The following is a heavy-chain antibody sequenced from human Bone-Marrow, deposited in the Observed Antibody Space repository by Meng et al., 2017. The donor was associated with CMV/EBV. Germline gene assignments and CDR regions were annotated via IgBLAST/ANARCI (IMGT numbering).Heavy chain of an antibody. D-gene: IGHD6-13*01. J-gene: IGHJ4*02. CDR3: ARRPRLRERQQLVPYYFDY. Sequence: SETLSLTCTVSGGSVSSGSYYWSWIRQPPGKGLEWIGYIYYSGSTNYNPSLKSRVTISVDTSKNQFSLKLSSVTAADTAVYYCARRPRLRERQQLVPYYFDYWGQGTLVTVYS. V-gene: IGHV4-61*01. CDR1: GGSVSSGSYY. CDR2: IYYSGST.